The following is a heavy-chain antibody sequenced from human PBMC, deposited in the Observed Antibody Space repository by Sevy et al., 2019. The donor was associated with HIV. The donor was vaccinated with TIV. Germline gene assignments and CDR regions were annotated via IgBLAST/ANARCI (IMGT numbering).Heavy chain of an antibody. Sequence: ASVKVSCKASGYTFNSYGISWVRQAPGQGLEWMGWISVYNDDTNYAQKLQGRLTMATDTSTSTAYMEMRSLRSDDTAVYYCAGDRGCIVLELAAVLDYWGQGTLVTVSS. V-gene: IGHV1-18*01. J-gene: IGHJ4*02. CDR2: ISVYNDDT. D-gene: IGHD2-15*01. CDR3: AGDRGCIVLELAAVLDY. CDR1: GYTFNSYG.